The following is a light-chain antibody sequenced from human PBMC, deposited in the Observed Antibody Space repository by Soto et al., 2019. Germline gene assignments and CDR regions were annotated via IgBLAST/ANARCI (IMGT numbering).Light chain of an antibody. CDR1: QTISTW. CDR3: LQDINYPWT. V-gene: IGKV1-6*01. CDR2: GAS. J-gene: IGKJ1*01. Sequence: IQVTQSPPTLSASVGDRVTITCRASQTISTWMAWYQQKPGNPPKVLIYGASNLQSGVPPRFRGSGSGTDFTLAISRLQPEDSETYYCLQDINYPWTFGQGTKVDIK.